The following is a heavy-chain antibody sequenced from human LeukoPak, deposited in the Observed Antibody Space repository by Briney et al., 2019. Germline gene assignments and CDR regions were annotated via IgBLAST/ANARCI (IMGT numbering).Heavy chain of an antibody. J-gene: IGHJ4*02. Sequence: GGSLRLSCAASGFSFSNAWMSWVRHAPGKGLEWVGRIKSKINGGTTEYAEPVKGRFTISRDNAKNSLFLQMNSLRAEDTAVYYCARDDYNSGSYSYFDYWGQGTLVTVSS. CDR2: IKSKINGGTT. CDR3: ARDDYNSGSYSYFDY. V-gene: IGHV3-15*01. CDR1: GFSFSNAW. D-gene: IGHD6-19*01.